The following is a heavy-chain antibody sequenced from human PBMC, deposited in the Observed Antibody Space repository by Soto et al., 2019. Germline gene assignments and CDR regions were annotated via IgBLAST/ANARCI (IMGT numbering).Heavy chain of an antibody. J-gene: IGHJ2*01. CDR3: TSLPGVDGGVGGRYFDL. D-gene: IGHD4-17*01. CDR1: GFTFSCSA. CDR2: IRNKANNYST. V-gene: IGHV3-73*01. Sequence: GGSLRRSFAASGFTFSCSAMHWVRPGSGKGLEWLGRIRNKANNYSTVYAASVKGRFTISRDDSKNAAHLQMNSLKTEDTAVYFCTSLPGVDGGVGGRYFDLWGRGTLVTVSS.